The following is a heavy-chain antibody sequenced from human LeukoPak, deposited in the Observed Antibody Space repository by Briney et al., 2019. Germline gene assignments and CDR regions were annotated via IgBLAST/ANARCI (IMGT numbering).Heavy chain of an antibody. CDR2: ISGSGGST. V-gene: IGHV3-23*01. J-gene: IGHJ3*02. CDR1: EFTFSSYA. D-gene: IGHD2-21*02. Sequence: PAGGSLRLSCAASEFTFSSYAMSWVRQAPGKGLEWVSAISGSGGSTYYADSVKGRFTISRDNSKNTLYLQMNSLRAEDTAVYYCARDRVTRWRDAFDIWGQGTMVTVSS. CDR3: ARDRVTRWRDAFDI.